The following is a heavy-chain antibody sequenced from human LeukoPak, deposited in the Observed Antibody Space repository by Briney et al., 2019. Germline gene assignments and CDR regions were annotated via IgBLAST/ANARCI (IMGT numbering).Heavy chain of an antibody. CDR3: ARKKYYYGSGTFDY. CDR1: GYSISSGYY. Sequence: PSETLSLTCTVSGYSISSGYYWGWIRQPPGKGLEWIGSIYHSGSTYYNPSLKSRVTISVDTSKNQFSLKLSSVTAADTAVYYCARKKYYYGSGTFDYWGQGTLVTVSS. D-gene: IGHD3-10*01. J-gene: IGHJ4*02. V-gene: IGHV4-38-2*02. CDR2: IYHSGST.